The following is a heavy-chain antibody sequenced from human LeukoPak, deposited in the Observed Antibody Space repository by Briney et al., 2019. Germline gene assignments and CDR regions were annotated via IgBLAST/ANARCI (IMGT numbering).Heavy chain of an antibody. CDR3: VYYDSSGYYYGRLRY. D-gene: IGHD3-22*01. J-gene: IGHJ4*02. Sequence: GGSLRLSGAASAFTFSSHAMSWVRQTPGKRLEWVSGISADGANTLYADSVKGRFTISRDNSKNTLYLHMRSLRAEDAAMYFCVYYDSSGYYYGRLRYWGQGTPVTVSS. CDR1: AFTFSSHA. CDR2: ISADGANT. V-gene: IGHV3-23*01.